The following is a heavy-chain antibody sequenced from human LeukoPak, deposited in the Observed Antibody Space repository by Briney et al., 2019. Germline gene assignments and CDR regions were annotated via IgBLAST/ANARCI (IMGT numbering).Heavy chain of an antibody. Sequence: QPGGSLRLSCAASGFSFSTYAMTWVRQAPGKGLEWVSAISGSGGSTYYADSVKGRFTISRDNSKNTLYLQMNSLRAEDTAVYYCAKDSSAWYFDYWGQGTLVTVSS. D-gene: IGHD6-19*01. CDR2: ISGSGGST. CDR1: GFSFSTYA. V-gene: IGHV3-23*01. J-gene: IGHJ4*02. CDR3: AKDSSAWYFDY.